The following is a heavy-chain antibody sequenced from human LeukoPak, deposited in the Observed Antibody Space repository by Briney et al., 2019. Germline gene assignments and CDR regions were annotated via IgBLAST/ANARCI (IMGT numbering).Heavy chain of an antibody. Sequence: SETLSLTCTVSGASISSYYWSWIRQPPGKGLEWIGYIYYSGSTNYNPSLKSRVTISVDTSKNQFSLKLNSVTAADTAVYYCARARWDSSGYYLYYYGMDVWGQGTTVTVSS. J-gene: IGHJ6*02. D-gene: IGHD3-22*01. V-gene: IGHV4-59*01. CDR2: IYYSGST. CDR1: GASISSYY. CDR3: ARARWDSSGYYLYYYGMDV.